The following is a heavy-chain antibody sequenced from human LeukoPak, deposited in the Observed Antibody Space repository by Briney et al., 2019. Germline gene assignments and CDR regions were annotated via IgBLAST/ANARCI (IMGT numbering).Heavy chain of an antibody. CDR1: GFTFSSYA. CDR3: ARDSLGRDGYNILDF. Sequence: GRSLRLSCAASGFTFSSYAMHRVRQAPGKGLEWVAVISYDGSNKYYADSVRGRFTISRDNSKNTLYLQMNSLRAEDTAVYYCARDSLGRDGYNILDFWGQGTLVTVSS. V-gene: IGHV3-30-3*01. J-gene: IGHJ4*02. D-gene: IGHD5-24*01. CDR2: ISYDGSNK.